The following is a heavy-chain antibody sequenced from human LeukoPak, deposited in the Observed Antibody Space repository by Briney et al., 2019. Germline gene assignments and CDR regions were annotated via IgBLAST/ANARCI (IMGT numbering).Heavy chain of an antibody. CDR1: GFTFSSYW. CDR3: ARGDFGYCSGGSCYFSVSYYYYYYMDV. V-gene: IGHV3-74*01. J-gene: IGHJ6*03. CDR2: INSDGSST. Sequence: GGSLRLSCAASGFTFSSYWMHWVRQAPGKGLVWVSRINSDGSSTSYADSVKGRFTISRDNAKNTLYLQMNSLRAEDTAVYYCARGDFGYCSGGSCYFSVSYYYYYYMDVWGKGTTVTISS. D-gene: IGHD2-15*01.